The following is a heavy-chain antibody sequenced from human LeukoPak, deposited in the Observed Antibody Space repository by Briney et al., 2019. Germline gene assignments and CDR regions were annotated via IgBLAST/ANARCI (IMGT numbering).Heavy chain of an antibody. J-gene: IGHJ4*02. Sequence: ASVKVSCKASGYTFTSYDINWVRQATGQGLEWMGWMNPNSGNTGYAQKFQGRVTMTEDTSTDTAYMELSSLRSEDTAVYYCATDQGDSIVGALPFDYWGQGTLVTVSS. CDR3: ATDQGDSIVGALPFDY. D-gene: IGHD1-26*01. CDR2: MNPNSGNT. V-gene: IGHV1-8*02. CDR1: GYTFTSYD.